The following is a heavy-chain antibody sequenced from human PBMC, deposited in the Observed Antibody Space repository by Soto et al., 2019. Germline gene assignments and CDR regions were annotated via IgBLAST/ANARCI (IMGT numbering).Heavy chain of an antibody. CDR1: GDSIGTGGYY. J-gene: IGHJ4*02. CDR2: IHYSGST. V-gene: IGHV4-31*03. D-gene: IGHD3-22*01. CDR3: ATNHDDISGRAPLLFDS. Sequence: SETLSLTCTVSGDSIGTGGYYWDWIRQHPGKGPEWIGYIHYSGSTYYNPSLKSRLTISLDTSKNQFSLHLSSVTAADTAVYYCATNHDDISGRAPLLFDSWGQGTLVTVSS.